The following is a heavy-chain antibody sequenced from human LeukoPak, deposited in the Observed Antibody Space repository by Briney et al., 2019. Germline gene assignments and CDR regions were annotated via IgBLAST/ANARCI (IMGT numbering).Heavy chain of an antibody. CDR2: IYYSGST. Sequence: SETLSLTCTVSGGSISSSSYYWGWIRQPPGKGLEWIGSIYYSGSTYYNPSLKSRVTISVDTSKNQFSLKLSSVTAADTAVYYCARDYGSGRRYYYMDVWGKGTTVTVSS. V-gene: IGHV4-39*07. D-gene: IGHD3-10*01. CDR1: GGSISSSSYY. CDR3: ARDYGSGRRYYYMDV. J-gene: IGHJ6*03.